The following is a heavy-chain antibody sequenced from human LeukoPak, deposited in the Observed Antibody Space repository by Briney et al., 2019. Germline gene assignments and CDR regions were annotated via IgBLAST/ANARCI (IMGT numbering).Heavy chain of an antibody. J-gene: IGHJ5*02. CDR1: GFTFSSYA. D-gene: IGHD3-16*01. CDR2: ISSSGGST. Sequence: GGSLRLSCAASGFTFSSYAMSWVRQAPGKGLEWVSGISSSGGSTYYADAVKGRFTISRDNSKNTLHLQMNSLRAEDTAVYWCAKEGAAYWFDPWGQGTLVPVSS. CDR3: AKEGAAYWFDP. V-gene: IGHV3-23*01.